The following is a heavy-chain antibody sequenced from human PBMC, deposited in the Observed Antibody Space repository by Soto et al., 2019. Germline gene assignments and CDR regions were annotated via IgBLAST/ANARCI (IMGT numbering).Heavy chain of an antibody. CDR3: ARDRGYCSGGSCYILWFDP. Sequence: EVQLVESGGGLVQPGGSLRLSCAASGFTFSSYWMSWVRQAPGKGLEWVANIKQDGSEKYYVDSVKGRFTISRDNAKNLLYLQMNSLRAEDTAVYYCARDRGYCSGGSCYILWFDPWGQGTLVTVSS. D-gene: IGHD2-15*01. J-gene: IGHJ5*02. V-gene: IGHV3-7*01. CDR1: GFTFSSYW. CDR2: IKQDGSEK.